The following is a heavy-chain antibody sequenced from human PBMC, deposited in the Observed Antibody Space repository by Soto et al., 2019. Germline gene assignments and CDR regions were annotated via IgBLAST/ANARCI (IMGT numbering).Heavy chain of an antibody. V-gene: IGHV4-31*03. Sequence: SETLSLTCTVSGGSISSGGYYWSWIRQHPGKGLEWIGYIYYSGSTYYNPSLKSRVTISVDTSKNQFSLKLSSVTAADTAVYYCARDRYYRIDPWGQGTLVTVSS. D-gene: IGHD2-8*01. CDR3: ARDRYYRIDP. CDR1: GGSISSGGYY. J-gene: IGHJ5*02. CDR2: IYYSGST.